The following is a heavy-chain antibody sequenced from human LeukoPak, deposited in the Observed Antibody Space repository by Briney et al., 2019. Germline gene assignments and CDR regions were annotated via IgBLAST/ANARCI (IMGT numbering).Heavy chain of an antibody. CDR3: ARVSVGGWNDGAFGI. V-gene: IGHV4-59*01. J-gene: IGHJ3*02. D-gene: IGHD1-1*01. CDR1: GGSISSYY. Sequence: PSETLSLTCTVSGGSISSYYWSWIRQPPGKGLEWIGYIYYSGSTNYNPSLKSRVTISVDTSKNQFSLKLSSVTAADTAVYYCARVSVGGWNDGAFGIWGQGTMVTVSS. CDR2: IYYSGST.